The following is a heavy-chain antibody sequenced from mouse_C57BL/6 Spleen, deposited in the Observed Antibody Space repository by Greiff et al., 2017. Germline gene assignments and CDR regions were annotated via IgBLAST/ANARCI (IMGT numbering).Heavy chain of an antibody. D-gene: IGHD2-4*01. J-gene: IGHJ3*01. V-gene: IGHV1-18*01. CDR3: ARSGDYFAD. CDR2: INPNNGGT. CDR1: GYTFTDYN. Sequence: VQLQQSGPELVKPGASVKIPCKASGYTFTDYNMDWVKQSPGKSLEWIGDINPNNGGTIYNQKFKGKATLTVDKSSSTAYMELRSLTSEDTAVYYCARSGDYFADWGQGTLVTVSA.